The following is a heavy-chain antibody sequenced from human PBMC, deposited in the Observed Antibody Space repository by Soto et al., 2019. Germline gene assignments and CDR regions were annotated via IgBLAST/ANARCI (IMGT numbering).Heavy chain of an antibody. CDR1: GAPITSGAYS. D-gene: IGHD2-2*01. CDR2: IYQSGST. Sequence: SETLSLTCTVSGAPITSGAYSWSWIRQPPGKGLEWIGFIYQSGSTHYNPSLKSRVTISVDRSKNHFSLQLTSLTAADTAVYYCARDMSGFCSSDCYLPGSIDFWGPGILVTLSS. J-gene: IGHJ4*02. CDR3: ARDMSGFCSSDCYLPGSIDF. V-gene: IGHV4-30-2*01.